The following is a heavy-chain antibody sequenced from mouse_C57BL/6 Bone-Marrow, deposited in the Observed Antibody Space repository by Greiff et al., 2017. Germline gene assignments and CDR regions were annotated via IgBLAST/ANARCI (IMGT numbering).Heavy chain of an antibody. Sequence: EVHLVESGGDLVKPGGSLKLSCAASGFTFSSYGMSSVRQTPDKRLEWVATISSGGSYTYYPDSVKGRFTISRDNAKNTLYLQMSSLKSEDTAMYYCARQERYDYSWFAYWGQGTLVTVSA. D-gene: IGHD2-4*01. CDR3: ARQERYDYSWFAY. CDR1: GFTFSSYG. J-gene: IGHJ3*01. CDR2: ISSGGSYT. V-gene: IGHV5-6*01.